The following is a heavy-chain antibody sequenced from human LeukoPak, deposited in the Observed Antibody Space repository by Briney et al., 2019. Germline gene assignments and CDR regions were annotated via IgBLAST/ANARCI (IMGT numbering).Heavy chain of an antibody. CDR3: ARGGGFTMLRGVINY. CDR1: GFTFSSYE. Sequence: GGSLRLSCAASGFTFSSYEMNWVRQAPGKGLEWVSCISSSGFTTYYADSMKGRFTISRDNAKNSLFLQMNSLRAEDTAVYYCARGGGFTMLRGVINYWGQGTLVTVSS. J-gene: IGHJ4*02. CDR2: ISSSGFTT. D-gene: IGHD3-10*01. V-gene: IGHV3-48*03.